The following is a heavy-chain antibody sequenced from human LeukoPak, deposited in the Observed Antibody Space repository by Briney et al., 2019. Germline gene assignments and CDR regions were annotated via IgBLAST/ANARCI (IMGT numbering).Heavy chain of an antibody. J-gene: IGHJ5*02. CDR3: ARHSSSYYDFWSGPIWFDP. V-gene: IGHV4-59*08. CDR1: GGSISSYY. Sequence: SETLSLTCTVSGGSISSYYWSWIRQPPGKGLEWIGYIYYSGSTNYNPSLKSRVTISVDTSKNQFSLKQSSVTAADTAVYYCARHSSSYYDFWSGPIWFDPWGQGTLVTVSS. D-gene: IGHD3-3*01. CDR2: IYYSGST.